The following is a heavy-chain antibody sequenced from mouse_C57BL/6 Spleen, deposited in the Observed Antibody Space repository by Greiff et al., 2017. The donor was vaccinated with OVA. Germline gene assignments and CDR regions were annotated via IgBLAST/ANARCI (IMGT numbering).Heavy chain of an antibody. D-gene: IGHD3-2*02. CDR3: ARQLRLLAMDY. J-gene: IGHJ4*01. CDR2: IYPSDSET. CDR1: GYTFTSYW. V-gene: IGHV1-61*01. Sequence: QVHVKQPGAELVRPGSSVKLSCKASGYTFTSYWMDWVKQRPGQGLEWIGNIYPSDSETHYNQKFKDKATLTVDKSSSTAYMQLSSLTSEDSAVYYCARQLRLLAMDYWGQGTSVTVSS.